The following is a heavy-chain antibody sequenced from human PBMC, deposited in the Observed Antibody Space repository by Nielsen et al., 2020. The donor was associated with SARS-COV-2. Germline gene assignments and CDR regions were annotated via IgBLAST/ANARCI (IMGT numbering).Heavy chain of an antibody. V-gene: IGHV1-2*06. CDR2: INPNSGGT. D-gene: IGHD4-17*01. J-gene: IGHJ5*02. CDR1: GYRFTSYA. Sequence: ASVKVSCKASGYRFTSYAIHWVRQAPGQGLEWMGRINPNSGGTNYAQKFQGRVTMTRDTSISTAYMELSRLRSDDTAVYYCARDYGENYGDYKDENWFDPWGQGTLVTVSS. CDR3: ARDYGENYGDYKDENWFDP.